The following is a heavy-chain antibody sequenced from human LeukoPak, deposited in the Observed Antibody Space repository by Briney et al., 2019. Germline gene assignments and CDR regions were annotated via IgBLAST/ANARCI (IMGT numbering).Heavy chain of an antibody. J-gene: IGHJ4*02. CDR2: IYPGDSDT. CDR3: ARGYSSSWSTFGH. Sequence: KAGASLQISCEGSGYIFTTYWIVWVRPLPGKVLEWMGIIYPGDSDTRYSPSFQGLVTISADKSISTAYLQWSSLKASDTAMYYCARGYSSSWSTFGHWGQGTLVTVSS. V-gene: IGHV5-51*01. D-gene: IGHD6-13*01. CDR1: GYIFTTYW.